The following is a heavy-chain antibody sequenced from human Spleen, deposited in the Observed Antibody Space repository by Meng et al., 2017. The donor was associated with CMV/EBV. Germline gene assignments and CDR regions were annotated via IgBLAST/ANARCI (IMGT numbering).Heavy chain of an antibody. D-gene: IGHD1-26*01. J-gene: IGHJ4*02. Sequence: GSLRLSCTVSGGSISSSSYYWGWIRQPPGKGLEWVGSMYFSGSTYYNPSLKSRVTISVDTSKNQFSLKLSSVTAADTAVYYCAREGWGAGIDYWGQGTLVTVSS. CDR2: MYFSGST. V-gene: IGHV4-39*07. CDR1: GGSISSSSYY. CDR3: AREGWGAGIDY.